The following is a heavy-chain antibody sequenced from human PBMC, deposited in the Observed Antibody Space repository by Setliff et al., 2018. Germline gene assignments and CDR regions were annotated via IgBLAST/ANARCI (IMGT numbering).Heavy chain of an antibody. Sequence: ASVKVSCKASGYSFTNYDINWVRQATGQGLEWMGWINPNSGNTDYAQKFQGRVTMTTNTSISTAYLQWSSLKASDTAMYYCARHLVVVPAATYGMDVWGQGTTVTVSS. CDR1: GYSFTNYD. V-gene: IGHV1-8*02. CDR2: INPNSGNT. D-gene: IGHD2-2*01. CDR3: ARHLVVVPAATYGMDV. J-gene: IGHJ6*02.